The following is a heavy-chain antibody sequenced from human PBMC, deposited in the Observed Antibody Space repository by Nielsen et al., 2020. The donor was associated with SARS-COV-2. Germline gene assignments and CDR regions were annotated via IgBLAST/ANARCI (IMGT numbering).Heavy chain of an antibody. Sequence: GESLKISCAASGFTFANYGIHWVRQVAGRGLEWVAIVSRDGSDTFYVDSVKGRFTISRDNSKNTVYLQMNSLRAEDTAVYHRAKDVWSGAHQIGPDYWGQGTLVTVSS. CDR1: GFTFANYG. V-gene: IGHV3-30*18. CDR2: VSRDGSDT. J-gene: IGHJ4*02. CDR3: AKDVWSGAHQIGPDY. D-gene: IGHD3-3*01.